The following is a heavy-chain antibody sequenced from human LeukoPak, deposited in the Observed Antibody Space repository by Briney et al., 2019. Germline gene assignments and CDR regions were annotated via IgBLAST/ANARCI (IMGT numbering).Heavy chain of an antibody. Sequence: SETLSLTCTVSGVSISGYYWSWIRQPPGKGPEWIGYIYYSGSTNYNPSLKSRVTISVDTSKNQFSLKLNSVTAADTAVYYCASGFGYYFDYWGQGTLVTVSS. V-gene: IGHV4-59*01. D-gene: IGHD3-10*01. J-gene: IGHJ4*02. CDR2: IYYSGST. CDR1: GVSISGYY. CDR3: ASGFGYYFDY.